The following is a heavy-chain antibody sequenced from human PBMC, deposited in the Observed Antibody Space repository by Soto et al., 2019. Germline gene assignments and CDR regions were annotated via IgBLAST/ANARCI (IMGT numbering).Heavy chain of an antibody. D-gene: IGHD3-3*01. CDR2: LWYDGSNE. Sequence: PGGSLRLSCAASGFTFSSYGMNWVRQAPGKGLEWVAVLWYDGSNENYADSVKGRFTISRDNSKNTLYLQMNSLRGEDTAVYYCARSSLEWLLLFDFWGQGTQVTAPQ. J-gene: IGHJ4*02. CDR1: GFTFSSYG. V-gene: IGHV3-33*01. CDR3: ARSSLEWLLLFDF.